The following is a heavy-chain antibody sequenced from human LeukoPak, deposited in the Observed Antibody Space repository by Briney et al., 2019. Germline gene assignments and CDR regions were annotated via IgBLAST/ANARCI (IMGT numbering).Heavy chain of an antibody. CDR3: ARDRVTMIEVVGLSNAFDI. V-gene: IGHV1-18*01. J-gene: IGHJ3*02. Sequence: GASVKVSCKASGYTFTSYGISWVRQAPGQGLEWMGWISAYNGNTNYAQKFQGRVTMTTDTSTSTAYMELTSLRSDDTAVYYCARDRVTMIEVVGLSNAFDIWGQGTMVTVSS. D-gene: IGHD3-22*01. CDR2: ISAYNGNT. CDR1: GYTFTSYG.